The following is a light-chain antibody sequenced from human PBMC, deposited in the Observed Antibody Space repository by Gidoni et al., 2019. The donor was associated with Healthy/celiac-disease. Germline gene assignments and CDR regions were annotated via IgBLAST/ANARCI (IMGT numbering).Light chain of an antibody. CDR3: MQALQTPT. J-gene: IGKJ2*01. Sequence: IVMTQSPLSLPVTPGEPASIYCMSSQSLLHSNGYNYLDWYLQKQGHSPQLLIYLGSNRASGVPDRFSGSGSGTDFTLKISKVEAVDVGVYYGMQALQTPTFGQGTKLEIK. CDR2: LGS. CDR1: QSLLHSNGYNY. V-gene: IGKV2-28*01.